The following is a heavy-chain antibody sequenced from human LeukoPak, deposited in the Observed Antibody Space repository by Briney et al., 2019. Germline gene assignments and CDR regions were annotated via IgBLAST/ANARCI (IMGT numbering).Heavy chain of an antibody. D-gene: IGHD2-2*03. CDR2: IGHDGSSQ. Sequence: GGSLRLSCVSSGFIFSSHGMQWVRQAPGKGLEWVAVIGHDGSSQNYADSVKGRFTVSRDNSKNTVYLHMNSLRAEDTAVYYCARDWMTMSGPIYYFDYWGRGTLVTVSS. J-gene: IGHJ4*02. V-gene: IGHV3-33*01. CDR3: ARDWMTMSGPIYYFDY. CDR1: GFIFSSHG.